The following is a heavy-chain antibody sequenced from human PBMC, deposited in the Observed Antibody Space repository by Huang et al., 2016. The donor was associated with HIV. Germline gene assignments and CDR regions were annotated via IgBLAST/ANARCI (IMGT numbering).Heavy chain of an antibody. V-gene: IGHV1-69*13. CDR1: GGPFRSYS. J-gene: IGHJ4*02. CDR2: LMPVFDSP. D-gene: IGHD4-4*01. CDR3: ARGSLEYSVSSSLDY. Sequence: QVQLLQSGAEVKKPGSSVKVSCKASGGPFRSYSIAWVRQAPGQGLEWMASLMPVFDSPNYDQKLQGRVRVTADESTSTVYMELRDLRPDDTAVYFCARGSLEYSVSSSLDYWGQGTHVTVSS.